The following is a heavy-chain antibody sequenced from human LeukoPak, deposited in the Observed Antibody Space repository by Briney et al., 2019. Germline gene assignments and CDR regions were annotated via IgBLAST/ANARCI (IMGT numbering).Heavy chain of an antibody. CDR3: ARQIASAGTAGFDF. CDR1: GGSISSYY. CDR2: IYSTGST. J-gene: IGHJ4*02. D-gene: IGHD6-13*01. Sequence: SETLSLTCTVSGGSISSYYWSWLRQPAGKGLEWFGRIYSTGSTNYNPSPKSRVTMSVDTSKNQFSLRLRSVTAADTAVYYCARQIASAGTAGFDFWGQGALVTVSS. V-gene: IGHV4-4*07.